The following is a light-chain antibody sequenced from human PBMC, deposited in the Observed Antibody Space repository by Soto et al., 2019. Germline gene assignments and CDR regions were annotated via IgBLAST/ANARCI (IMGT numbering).Light chain of an antibody. J-gene: IGKJ4*01. CDR2: DAS. CDR3: QQRSR. CDR1: QSSSGY. V-gene: IGKV3-11*01. Sequence: NVLTQSPATLSLSPGDSATLSCRASQSSSGYLAWYQQKPGQAPRLLIYDASTRAPGIPARFSGSGSGTDYTRPITSLEPADFAVYYCQQRSRFGGGTKVEIK.